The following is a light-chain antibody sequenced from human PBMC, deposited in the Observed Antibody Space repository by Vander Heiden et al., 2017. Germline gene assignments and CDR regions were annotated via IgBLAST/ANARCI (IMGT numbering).Light chain of an antibody. J-gene: IGLJ2*01. CDR2: STN. CDR1: SGSVSTNYY. CDR3: VLYIGSGISV. Sequence: QTVVTQETSLSVSPGGTVPLTCALSSGSVSTNYYPSWYQQTPCQSPRTLIYSTNTRSSGVPDRFSGSILGNTAALTITGAQADDESDYYCVLYIGSGISVFGGGTKLTVL. V-gene: IGLV8-61*01.